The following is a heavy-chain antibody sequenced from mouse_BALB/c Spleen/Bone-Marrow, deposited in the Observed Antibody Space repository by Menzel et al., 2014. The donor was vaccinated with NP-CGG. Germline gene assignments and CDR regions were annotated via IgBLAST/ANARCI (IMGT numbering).Heavy chain of an antibody. J-gene: IGHJ2*01. V-gene: IGHV1S22*01. CDR3: TSWDY. CDR1: GYTFTSYW. CDR2: IYPGSGST. Sequence: LQQSGSELVRPGASVKLSCKASGYTFTSYWMHWVKQRHGQGLEWIGNIYPGSGSTNYAEKFKSKGTLTVDTSSSTAYMHLSSLTSEDSAVYYCTSWDYWGQGTTLTVSS.